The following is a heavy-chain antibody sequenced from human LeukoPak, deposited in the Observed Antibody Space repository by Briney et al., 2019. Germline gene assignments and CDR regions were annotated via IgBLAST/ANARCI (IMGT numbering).Heavy chain of an antibody. V-gene: IGHV3-23*01. D-gene: IGHD3-22*01. CDR3: AKGSVGVKYYYDSSGSYYFDY. CDR1: GFTFSSYS. J-gene: IGHJ4*02. CDR2: ISGSGGST. Sequence: TGGSLRLSCAASGFTFSSYSMNWVRQAPGKGLEWVSAISGSGGSTYYADSVKGRFTISRDNSKNTLYLQMNSLRAEDTAVYYCAKGSVGVKYYYDSSGSYYFDYWGQGTLVTVSS.